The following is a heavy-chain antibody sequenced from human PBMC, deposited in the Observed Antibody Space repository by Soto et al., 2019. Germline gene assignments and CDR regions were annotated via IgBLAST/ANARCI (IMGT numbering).Heavy chain of an antibody. V-gene: IGHV3-73*01. D-gene: IGHD2-2*01. CDR3: TRTMPGYYMDV. Sequence: GGSLRLSCAASGLTFSGSTMHWVRQTSGKGLEWVGRIRSKADGYATAYAASVKGRFTISRDDSKNTAYLQMNSLKTEDTAVYYCTRTMPGYYMDVWGKGTTVTV. J-gene: IGHJ6*03. CDR1: GLTFSGST. CDR2: IRSKADGYAT.